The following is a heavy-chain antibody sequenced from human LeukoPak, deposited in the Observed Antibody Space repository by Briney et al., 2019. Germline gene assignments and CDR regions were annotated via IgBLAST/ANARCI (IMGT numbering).Heavy chain of an antibody. CDR2: INTNTGNP. CDR1: GGTFSSYA. Sequence: GSSVKVSCKASGGTFSSYAISWVRQAPGQGLEWMGWINTNTGNPTYAQGLTGRFVFSLDTSVSTAYLQISSLKAEDTAVYYCARVSSYYFDYWGQGTLVTVSS. CDR3: ARVSSYYFDY. V-gene: IGHV7-4-1*02. J-gene: IGHJ4*02.